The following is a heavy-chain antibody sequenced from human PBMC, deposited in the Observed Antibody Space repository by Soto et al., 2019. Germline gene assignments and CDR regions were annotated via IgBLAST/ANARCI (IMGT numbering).Heavy chain of an antibody. V-gene: IGHV4-4*02. J-gene: IGHJ5*02. CDR1: GGSITTNNW. CDR3: ARRAPYCGDGTCYSWFDP. D-gene: IGHD2-15*01. CDR2: VNPNGVA. Sequence: QVQLQVSGPGLVRPSGTLSLTCTVSGGSITTNNWWDWVRQPPGKDLEWIGEVNPNGVANYKSSLRSRVTISVDKSKNQFSLNLNSVTAADTAVYYCARRAPYCGDGTCYSWFDPWGQGALVTVSS.